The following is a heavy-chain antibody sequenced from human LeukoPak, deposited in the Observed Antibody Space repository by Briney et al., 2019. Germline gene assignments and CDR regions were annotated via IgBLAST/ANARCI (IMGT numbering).Heavy chain of an antibody. Sequence: SETLSLTCTVSGGSISSYSWSWIRQPPGKGLEWIGYIYYSGSTNYNPSLKSRVTISMDTSKKQLSLKLSSVTAADTAVYYCARHRIGSYSLDSWGQGILVTVSS. V-gene: IGHV4-59*08. D-gene: IGHD1-26*01. CDR1: GGSISSYS. CDR2: IYYSGST. J-gene: IGHJ4*02. CDR3: ARHRIGSYSLDS.